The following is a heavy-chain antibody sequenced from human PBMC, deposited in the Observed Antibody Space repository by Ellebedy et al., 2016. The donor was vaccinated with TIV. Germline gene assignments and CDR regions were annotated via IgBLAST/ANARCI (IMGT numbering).Heavy chain of an antibody. J-gene: IGHJ6*02. CDR3: ARSITMVRGVIHDYYGMDV. V-gene: IGHV1-18*04. D-gene: IGHD3-10*01. Sequence: AASVKVSCKASGYTFTSFCISWVRQAPGQGLEWMGWISAYNGNTNYAQKLQGRVTMTTDTSTSTAYMELRSLRSDDTAVYYCARSITMVRGVIHDYYGMDVWGQGTTVTVSS. CDR2: ISAYNGNT. CDR1: GYTFTSFC.